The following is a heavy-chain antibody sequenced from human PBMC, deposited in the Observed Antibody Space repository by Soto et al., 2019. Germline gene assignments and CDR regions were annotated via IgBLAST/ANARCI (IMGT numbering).Heavy chain of an antibody. CDR1: GYTFTSYD. Sequence: ASVKVSCKASGYTFTSYDINWVRQATGQGLEWMGWMNPNSGNTGYAQKFQGRVTMTRNTSISTAYMELSSLRSEDTAVYYCARGSTVTTGDYYYYYYMDVWGKGATVTVSS. J-gene: IGHJ6*03. D-gene: IGHD4-17*01. V-gene: IGHV1-8*01. CDR3: ARGSTVTTGDYYYYYYMDV. CDR2: MNPNSGNT.